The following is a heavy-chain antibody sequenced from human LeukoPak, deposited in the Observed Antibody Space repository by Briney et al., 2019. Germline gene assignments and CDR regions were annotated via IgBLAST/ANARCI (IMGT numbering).Heavy chain of an antibody. D-gene: IGHD3-3*01. Sequence: KSSQTLSLTCTVSGASISSGAYYWSWIRQHPGKGLEWIGYIFYNGNTNTNYNPSLKSRVTISVDTSKNQFSLKLSSVTAADTAVYYCARGAYYDFWSGYYTGNWFDPWGQGTLVTVSS. CDR2: IFYNGNTNT. CDR3: ARGAYYDFWSGYYTGNWFDP. CDR1: GASISSGAYY. V-gene: IGHV4-31*03. J-gene: IGHJ5*02.